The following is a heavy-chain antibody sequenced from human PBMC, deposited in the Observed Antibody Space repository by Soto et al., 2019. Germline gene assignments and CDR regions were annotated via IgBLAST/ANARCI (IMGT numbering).Heavy chain of an antibody. CDR3: ATPTKTGSGYAFDI. V-gene: IGHV1-2*04. Sequence: ASVKVSCKASGYTFTGYYMHWVRQAPGQGLEWIGWINHNSGGTNYAQKFQGWVTMTRDTSISTAYMELSRLRSDDTAVYYCATPTKTGSGYAFDIWGQGTMCTVSS. CDR2: INHNSGGT. D-gene: IGHD1-1*01. J-gene: IGHJ3*02. CDR1: GYTFTGYY.